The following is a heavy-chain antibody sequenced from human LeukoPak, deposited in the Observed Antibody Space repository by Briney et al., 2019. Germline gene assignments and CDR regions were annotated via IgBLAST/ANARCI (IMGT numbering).Heavy chain of an antibody. CDR2: IYIGGST. CDR1: GFTVSSNY. CDR3: ARGYVSPDAFDV. J-gene: IGHJ3*01. V-gene: IGHV3-53*01. D-gene: IGHD3-16*01. Sequence: GGSLRLSCAASGFTVSSNYMSWVRQAPGKGLEGVSVIYIGGSTYYADSVNGRFTISRDNSKNTPYLQMNSLRAKDTAVYYCARGYVSPDAFDVGGQGTMVTVSS.